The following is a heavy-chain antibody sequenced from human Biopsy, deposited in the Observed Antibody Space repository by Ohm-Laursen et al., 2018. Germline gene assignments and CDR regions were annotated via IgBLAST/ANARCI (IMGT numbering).Heavy chain of an antibody. CDR1: GFTFSKTW. D-gene: IGHD6-19*01. J-gene: IGHJ3*01. Sequence: SLRLSCAASGFTFSKTWMHWVRHAPGKGLEWVSAISGSAASTYYSDSVKGRFTISRDNSKNMMYLQMNSLRADGTALYYCRAVAGEAFDLWGQGTMVTVSS. CDR2: ISGSAAST. V-gene: IGHV3-23*01. CDR3: RAVAGEAFDL.